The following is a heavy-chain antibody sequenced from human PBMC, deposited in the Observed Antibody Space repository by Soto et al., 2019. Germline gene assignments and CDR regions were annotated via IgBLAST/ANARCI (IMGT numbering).Heavy chain of an antibody. CDR2: IKSKTDGGTA. J-gene: IGHJ4*02. V-gene: IGHV3-15*01. D-gene: IGHD3-9*01. CDR1: GFNLSHPW. CDR3: TTGIYYDILTGYHNVAY. Sequence: GGSVRLSCVASGFNLSHPWMTWVRQAAGKGLEWVGRIKSKTDGGTADYAAPVKGRATISRDDSKNTVYLQMNSLKTEDTAVYYCTTGIYYDILTGYHNVAYWGQGALVTVSS.